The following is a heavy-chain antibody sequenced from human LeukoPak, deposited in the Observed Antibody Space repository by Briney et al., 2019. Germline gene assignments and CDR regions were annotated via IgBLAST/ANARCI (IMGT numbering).Heavy chain of an antibody. J-gene: IGHJ5*02. CDR1: GGSISSSSYY. V-gene: IGHV4-39*01. CDR3: ARHEGHYCSSTSCYLGWFDP. CDR2: IYYSGST. Sequence: SETLSLTCTVSGGSISSSSYYWGWIRQPPGKGLEWIGSIYYSGSTYYNPSLKSRVTISVDTSKNQFSPKLSSVTAADTAVYYCARHEGHYCSSTSCYLGWFDPWGQGTLVTVSS. D-gene: IGHD2-2*01.